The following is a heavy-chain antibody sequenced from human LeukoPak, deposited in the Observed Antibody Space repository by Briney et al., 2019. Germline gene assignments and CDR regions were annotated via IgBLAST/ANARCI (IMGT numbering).Heavy chain of an antibody. CDR1: GGSISSYD. J-gene: IGHJ4*02. CDR2: IYYSGGT. Sequence: SETLSLTCTVSGGSISSYDWSWVRQPPGKGLEWVGYIYYSGGTNYNPALKRRGTISVDKSKKQFALKLRSVTAADPALYYCARVKTDYGDYVADYRRQPTLATV. CDR3: ARVKTDYGDYVADY. V-gene: IGHV4-59*01. D-gene: IGHD4-17*01.